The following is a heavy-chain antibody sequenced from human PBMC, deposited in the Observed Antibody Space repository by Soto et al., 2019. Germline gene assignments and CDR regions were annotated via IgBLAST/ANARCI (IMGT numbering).Heavy chain of an antibody. V-gene: IGHV3-9*01. D-gene: IGHD1-1*01. CDR3: AKEMGTTGNQAFDY. CDR1: GFTFDDYA. CDR2: ISWNSGSI. J-gene: IGHJ4*02. Sequence: EVQLVESGGGLVQPGRSLRLSCAASGFTFDDYAMHWVRQAPGKGLEWVSGISWNSGSIGYADSVKGRFTISRDNAKNSLYLQMNSLRAEDTALYDCAKEMGTTGNQAFDYWGQGTLVTVSS.